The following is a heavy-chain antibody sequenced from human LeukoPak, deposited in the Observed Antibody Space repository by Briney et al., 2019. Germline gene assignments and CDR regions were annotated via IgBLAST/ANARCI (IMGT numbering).Heavy chain of an antibody. V-gene: IGHV3-7*04. CDR1: GFTFSSYW. D-gene: IGHD6-19*01. CDR3: ARGSGWYSHYYYSYMDV. Sequence: VGSLKLSCASSGFTFSSYWMSWVRQAPGKGLEWVANIKQDVSEKYCVDSVKGRFTISRDNAKNSLYLQMNSLRAEDTAAYYCARGSGWYSHYYYSYMDVWGTGTTVTVSS. J-gene: IGHJ6*03. CDR2: IKQDVSEK.